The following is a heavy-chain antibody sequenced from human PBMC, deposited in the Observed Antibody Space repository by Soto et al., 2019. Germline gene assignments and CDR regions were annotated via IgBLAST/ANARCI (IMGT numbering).Heavy chain of an antibody. Sequence: ASETLSLTCAVSGGSISSSNWWSWVRQPPGKGLEWIGEIYHSGSTNYNPSLKSRVTISVDKSKNQFSLKLSSVTAADTAVYYCARVVGIAADFDYWGQGTLVTSPQ. CDR3: ARVVGIAADFDY. D-gene: IGHD6-13*01. V-gene: IGHV4-4*02. CDR1: GGSISSSNW. CDR2: IYHSGST. J-gene: IGHJ4*02.